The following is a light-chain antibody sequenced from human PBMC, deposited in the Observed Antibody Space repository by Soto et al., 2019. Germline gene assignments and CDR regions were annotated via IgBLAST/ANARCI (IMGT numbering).Light chain of an antibody. J-gene: IGKJ1*01. Sequence: EIVLTQFPGTLSLSPGERATLSCRASQSLSRSYLAWYHQKPGQAPRLLIYAASSRAAGIPDRFSGSGSGTDFTLTISRLEPEDFAVYYCQQYGTSVWTFGQGTKVDIK. CDR2: AAS. CDR1: QSLSRSY. CDR3: QQYGTSVWT. V-gene: IGKV3-20*01.